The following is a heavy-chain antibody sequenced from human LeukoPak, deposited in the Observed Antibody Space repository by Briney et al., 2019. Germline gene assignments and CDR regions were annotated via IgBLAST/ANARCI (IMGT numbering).Heavy chain of an antibody. CDR2: IRYDGSHK. D-gene: IGHD1/OR15-1a*01. CDR1: GFTFSDYG. J-gene: IGHJ4*02. CDR3: AKEGTASKPSDLDY. V-gene: IGHV3-30*02. Sequence: HSGRSLRLSCAASGFTFSDYGMHWVRQAPGKGLEWVAFIRYDGSHKYYADSVKGRFTISRDNSKNTLYFQMNSLRAEDTALYYCAKEGTASKPSDLDYWGQGTLVTVSS.